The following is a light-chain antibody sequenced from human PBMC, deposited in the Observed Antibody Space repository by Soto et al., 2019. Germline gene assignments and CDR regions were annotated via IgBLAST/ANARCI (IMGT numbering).Light chain of an antibody. V-gene: IGKV3-15*01. CDR2: GSS. J-gene: IGKJ4*01. CDR1: QSVSSS. Sequence: IVLTQSPATLSVSPGETAILSCRASQSVSSSLAWYRHKPGQPPRLLIFGSSTRATGIPARFSGSGSGTEFTLTISGLQSEDFAVYYCQQYNNWPLTFGGGTTVEIK. CDR3: QQYNNWPLT.